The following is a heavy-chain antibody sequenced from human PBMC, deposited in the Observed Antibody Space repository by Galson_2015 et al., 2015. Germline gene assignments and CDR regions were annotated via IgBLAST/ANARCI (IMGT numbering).Heavy chain of an antibody. J-gene: IGHJ4*02. Sequence: SLRLSCAASGFTFSSSAMNWVRQAPGKGLEWVSALSHTGSSIYYADSVKGRFPISRDNSKNTLYLHLNSLRADDTAVYYCAKDRRAVVISAIDYWGQGTQVTVSS. CDR3: AKDRRAVVISAIDY. D-gene: IGHD2-15*01. CDR1: GFTFSSSA. V-gene: IGHV3-23*01. CDR2: LSHTGSSI.